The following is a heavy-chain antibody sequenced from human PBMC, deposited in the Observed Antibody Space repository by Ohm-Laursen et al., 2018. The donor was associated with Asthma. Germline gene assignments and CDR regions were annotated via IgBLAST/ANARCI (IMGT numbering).Heavy chain of an antibody. J-gene: IGHJ4*02. D-gene: IGHD3-10*01. Sequence: SLRLSCSASGFTFDDDAMHWVRQAPGKGLEWVSGISWNSGSIKYVDSVKGRFTISRDNAKNSLYLQMNSLRPEDTALYYCVRDNYYGSGSQSGNFDSWGQGTLVTVSS. V-gene: IGHV3-9*01. CDR3: VRDNYYGSGSQSGNFDS. CDR2: ISWNSGSI. CDR1: GFTFDDDA.